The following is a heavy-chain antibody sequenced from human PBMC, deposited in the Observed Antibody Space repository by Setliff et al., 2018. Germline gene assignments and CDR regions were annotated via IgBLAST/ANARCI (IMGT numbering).Heavy chain of an antibody. J-gene: IGHJ5*02. D-gene: IGHD1-1*01. Sequence: NPSETLSLTCTVSGASVASHYWSWIRQAPGTGLEWIAYVHDNGETNQNPSLKSRVTISVDTSKNQFSLKMTSVTAADTAIYYCARGSTGIYDPWGQGILVTVSS. CDR3: ARGSTGIYDP. V-gene: IGHV4-59*02. CDR1: GASVASHY. CDR2: VHDNGET.